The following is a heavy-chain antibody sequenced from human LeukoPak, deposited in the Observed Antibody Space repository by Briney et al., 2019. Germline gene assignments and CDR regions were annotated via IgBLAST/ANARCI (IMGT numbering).Heavy chain of an antibody. V-gene: IGHV4-59*02. D-gene: IGHD3-22*01. Sequence: RTSETLSLTCAVSGGSVNDYYWSWIRQPPGKGLEWIGYIYHSGTTNFNPSLRSRVAVSIDTSKNQFSLRLSSVTAADTAVYYCARDNRRGYDSSGYDYWGQGTLVTVSS. CDR1: GGSVNDYY. J-gene: IGHJ4*02. CDR3: ARDNRRGYDSSGYDY. CDR2: IYHSGTT.